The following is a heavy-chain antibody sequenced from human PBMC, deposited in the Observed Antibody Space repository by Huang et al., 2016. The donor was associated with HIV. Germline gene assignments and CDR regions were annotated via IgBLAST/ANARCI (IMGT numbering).Heavy chain of an antibody. CDR2: IRGSDNTT. J-gene: IGHJ5*02. CDR1: GFSFSSYP. D-gene: IGHD6-19*01. V-gene: IGHV3-23*01. Sequence: EVKLLESGGGLVQPGGFMRLSCAASGFSFSSYPRTWVRQAPGKGLEGVSSIRGSDNTTFYADSVKGRFTISRDNSKNTLYLQMKSLGVDDTAVYYCAKDRVAGTGHCFDPWGQGTLVTVSS. CDR3: AKDRVAGTGHCFDP.